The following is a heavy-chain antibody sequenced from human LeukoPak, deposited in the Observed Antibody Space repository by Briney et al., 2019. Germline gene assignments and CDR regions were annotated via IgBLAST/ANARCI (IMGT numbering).Heavy chain of an antibody. CDR2: INHSGGLT. J-gene: IGHJ4*02. Sequence: ASVTVSFKASGYTFTSYYMHWVRQAPAQGLERKGIINHSGGLTSYAQKFQGRVTMTRDTSTSTVYMELSSLRSEDTAVYYCSSRSAGVGALAYWGQGILVTVSS. CDR3: SSRSAGVGALAY. CDR1: GYTFTSYY. V-gene: IGHV1-46*01. D-gene: IGHD1-26*01.